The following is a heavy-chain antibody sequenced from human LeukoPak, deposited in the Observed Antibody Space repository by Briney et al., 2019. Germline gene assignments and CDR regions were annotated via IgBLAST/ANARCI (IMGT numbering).Heavy chain of an antibody. J-gene: IGHJ6*02. CDR2: IWYDGSNK. CDR3: ARGLLPGGYYYYYYGMDV. Sequence: PGGSLRLSCAASGFTFSSYGMHWVRQAPGKGLEWVAVIWYDGSNKYYADSVKGRFTISRDNSKNTLYLQMNSLRAEDTAVYYCARGLLPGGYYYYYYGMDVWGQGTTVTVSS. CDR1: GFTFSSYG. D-gene: IGHD1-26*01. V-gene: IGHV3-33*01.